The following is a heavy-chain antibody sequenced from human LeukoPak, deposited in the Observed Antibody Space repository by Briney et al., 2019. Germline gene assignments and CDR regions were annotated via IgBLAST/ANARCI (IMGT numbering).Heavy chain of an antibody. CDR3: ARQSFDIVVVPAATFDY. CDR1: GGSISSGSYY. D-gene: IGHD2-2*01. CDR2: IYYSGST. J-gene: IGHJ4*02. V-gene: IGHV4-39*01. Sequence: PSETPCLTSTVSGGSISSGSYYCGSIRQPPGNGLGWHGIIYYSGSTYYNPSLKSRVTISVDTSKNQLSLKLRSVTAADTAVYYCARQSFDIVVVPAATFDYWGQGTLVTVSS.